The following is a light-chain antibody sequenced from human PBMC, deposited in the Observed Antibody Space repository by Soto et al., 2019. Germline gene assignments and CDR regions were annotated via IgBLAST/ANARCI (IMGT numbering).Light chain of an antibody. V-gene: IGKV3-11*01. Sequence: EIVLTQSPATLSLSPGERATLSCRASQSFSSYLAWYQQKPGQAPRLLIYDASKRATGIPARFSGRGPGTDCTRTISTLEPEDFAVYYCQQRSNWPPVITFGQGTRLQMK. CDR1: QSFSSY. CDR2: DAS. J-gene: IGKJ5*01. CDR3: QQRSNWPPVIT.